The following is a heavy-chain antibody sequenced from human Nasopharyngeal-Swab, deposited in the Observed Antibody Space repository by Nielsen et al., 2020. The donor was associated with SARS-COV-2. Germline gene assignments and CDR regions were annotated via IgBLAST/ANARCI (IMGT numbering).Heavy chain of an antibody. Sequence: SETLSLTCAVYGGSFSGYYWSWIRQPPGKGLEWIGEINHSGSTYYNPSLKSRVTISVDTSKNQFSLKLSSVTAADTAVYYCARHVRGNSGIWFDPWGQGTLVTVSS. CDR2: INHSGST. CDR3: ARHVRGNSGIWFDP. J-gene: IGHJ5*02. D-gene: IGHD1-26*01. V-gene: IGHV4-34*01. CDR1: GGSFSGYY.